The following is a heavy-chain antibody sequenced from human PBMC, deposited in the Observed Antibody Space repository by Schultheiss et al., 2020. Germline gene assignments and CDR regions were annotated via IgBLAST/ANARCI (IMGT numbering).Heavy chain of an antibody. Sequence: SETLSLTCTVSGGSISSYYWSWFRQPPGKGLEWIGYIYYSGSTYYNPSLKSRVTISVDTSKNQFSLKLSSVTAADTAVYYCARHPYEEEYFQHWGQGTLVTVSS. CDR3: ARHPYEEEYFQH. D-gene: IGHD2-21*01. V-gene: IGHV4-59*08. CDR1: GGSISSYY. J-gene: IGHJ1*01. CDR2: IYYSGST.